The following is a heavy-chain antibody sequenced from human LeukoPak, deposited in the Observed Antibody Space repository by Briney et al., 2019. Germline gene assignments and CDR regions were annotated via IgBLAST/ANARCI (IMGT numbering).Heavy chain of an antibody. V-gene: IGHV1-3*01. CDR2: INAGNGNT. CDR1: GYTFTSYA. CDR3: ARAGDSIPDSSGYSFDP. D-gene: IGHD3-22*01. J-gene: IGHJ5*02. Sequence: ASVKVSCKASGYTFTSYAMHWVRQAPGQRLEWMGWINAGNGNTKYSQKFQGRVTITRDTSASTAYMELSSLRSEDTAVYYCARAGDSIPDSSGYSFDPWGQGTLVTVSS.